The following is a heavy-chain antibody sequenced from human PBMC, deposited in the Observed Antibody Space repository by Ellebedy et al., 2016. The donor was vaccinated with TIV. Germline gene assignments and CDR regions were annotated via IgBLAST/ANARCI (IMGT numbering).Heavy chain of an antibody. Sequence: PGGSLRLSCAASGFTFGSFGMHRVRQAPGKGLEWVAVIWYDGSNDYYADSVKGRFTISRDNSKNTLYLQMNSLRAEDTAVYYCARDAGSGSYWALRTGDYYFGMDVWGQGTTVTVSS. CDR3: ARDAGSGSYWALRTGDYYFGMDV. V-gene: IGHV3-33*01. D-gene: IGHD1-26*01. CDR2: IWYDGSND. J-gene: IGHJ6*02. CDR1: GFTFGSFG.